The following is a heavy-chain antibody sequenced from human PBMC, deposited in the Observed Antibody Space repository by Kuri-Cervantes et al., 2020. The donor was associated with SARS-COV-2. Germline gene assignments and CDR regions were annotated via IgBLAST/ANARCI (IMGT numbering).Heavy chain of an antibody. Sequence: SETLSLTCTVSGGSISSGSYYWSWIRQPAGKGLEWIGYIYTSGSTNYNPSLKSRVTISVDTSKNQFSLKLSSVTAADTAVYYCARGSSGYLSPHWFDPWGQGTLVTVSS. CDR1: GGSISSGSYY. V-gene: IGHV4-61*09. CDR3: ARGSSGYLSPHWFDP. CDR2: IYTSGST. D-gene: IGHD3-22*01. J-gene: IGHJ5*02.